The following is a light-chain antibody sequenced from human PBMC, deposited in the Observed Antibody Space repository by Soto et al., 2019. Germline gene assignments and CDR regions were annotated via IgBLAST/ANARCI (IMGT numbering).Light chain of an antibody. CDR2: DAS. V-gene: IGKV3-15*01. CDR3: QQYNSYPWT. CDR1: QSVRSS. J-gene: IGKJ1*01. Sequence: EIVLTQSTGTLSLSPGERATLFCRASQSVRSSLAWYQQKPGQAPRLFIYDASTRATGIPARFSGSGSGTEFTRTISSLQPDDFATYYCQQYNSYPWTFGQGTKVDIK.